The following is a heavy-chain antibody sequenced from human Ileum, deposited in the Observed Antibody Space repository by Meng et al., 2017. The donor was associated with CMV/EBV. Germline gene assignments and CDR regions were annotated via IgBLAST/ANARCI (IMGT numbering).Heavy chain of an antibody. CDR2: IIPIFGTA. CDR1: GGTFSSYA. CDR3: ARDEGHFGAGDWGRPAD. V-gene: IGHV1-69*05. D-gene: IGHD7-27*01. Sequence: SVKVSCKASGGTFSSYAISWVRQAPGQGLEWMGGIIPIFGTANYAQKFQGRVTITTDESTSTAYMELSSLGSDDTALYYCARDEGHFGAGDWGRPADWGQGTLVTVSS. J-gene: IGHJ4*02.